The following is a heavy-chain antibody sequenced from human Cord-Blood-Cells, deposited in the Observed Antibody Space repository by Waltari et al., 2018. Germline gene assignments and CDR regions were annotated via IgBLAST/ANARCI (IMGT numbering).Heavy chain of an antibody. Sequence: QVQLVESGGGVVKPGRSLRLSCAASGFTFRSYAMHWVRQAPGKGLEWVAVISYDGSNKYYADSVKGRFTISRDNSKNTLYLQMNSLRAEDTAVYYCARGGYIAASPDYWGQGTLVTVSS. CDR3: ARGGYIAASPDY. D-gene: IGHD6-6*01. V-gene: IGHV3-30*04. CDR2: ISYDGSNK. CDR1: GFTFRSYA. J-gene: IGHJ4*02.